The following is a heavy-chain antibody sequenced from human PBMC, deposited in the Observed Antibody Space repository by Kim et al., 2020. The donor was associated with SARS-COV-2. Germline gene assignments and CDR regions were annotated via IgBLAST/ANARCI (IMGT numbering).Heavy chain of an antibody. Sequence: ASVKVSCKASGYTFTSYAMHWVRQAPGQRLEWMGWINAGNGNTKYSQKFQGRVTITRDTSASTAYMELSSLRSEDTAVYYCARDQGKWELPGGWFDPWGQGTLVTVSS. V-gene: IGHV1-3*01. CDR1: GYTFTSYA. CDR3: ARDQGKWELPGGWFDP. D-gene: IGHD1-26*01. CDR2: INAGNGNT. J-gene: IGHJ5*02.